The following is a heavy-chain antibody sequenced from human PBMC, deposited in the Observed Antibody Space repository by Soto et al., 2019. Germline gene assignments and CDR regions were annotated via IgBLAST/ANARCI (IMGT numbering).Heavy chain of an antibody. CDR3: AKDLEYYYGSFDY. D-gene: IGHD3-10*01. CDR1: GFTFSSYA. J-gene: IGHJ4*02. CDR2: ISGSGGST. Sequence: GGSLRLSCAASGFTFSSYAMSWVRQAPGKGLEWVSVISGSGGSTYYADSVKGRFTISRDNSKNTLYLQMNSLRAEDTAVYYCAKDLEYYYGSFDYWGQGTLVTVSS. V-gene: IGHV3-23*01.